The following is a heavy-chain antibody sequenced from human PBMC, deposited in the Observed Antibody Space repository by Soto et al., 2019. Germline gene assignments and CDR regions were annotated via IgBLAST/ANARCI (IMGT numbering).Heavy chain of an antibody. J-gene: IGHJ4*02. V-gene: IGHV4-61*08. CDR1: VGSVSSGGYY. Sequence: PSETLSLTCTVSVGSVSSGGYYWSWIRQPPGKGLEWIAYMSYSGTTNYNPSLESRVTISVDTSKNQFSLKLSSVTAADTAVYYCARAINFDFWSDSQSGYYFDYWGQGTLVTVSS. D-gene: IGHD3-3*01. CDR3: ARAINFDFWSDSQSGYYFDY. CDR2: MSYSGTT.